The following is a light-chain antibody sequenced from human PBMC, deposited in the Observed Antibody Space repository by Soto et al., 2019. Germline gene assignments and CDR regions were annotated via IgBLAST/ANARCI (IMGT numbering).Light chain of an antibody. Sequence: DIQMAQPPSSLSASVGDRVTITCRASQTITNYLNWYQQQSGKAPKLLIYATDTLQSGVPSRFSGSGSGTDYTLTISSLQPEDFATYYCQQSYNTPQTFGQGTNVDLK. CDR3: QQSYNTPQT. V-gene: IGKV1-39*01. J-gene: IGKJ1*01. CDR1: QTITNY. CDR2: ATD.